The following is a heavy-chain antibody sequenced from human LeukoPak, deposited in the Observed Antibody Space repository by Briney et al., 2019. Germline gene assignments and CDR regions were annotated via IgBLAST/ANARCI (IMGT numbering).Heavy chain of an antibody. J-gene: IGHJ6*03. Sequence: GGSLRLSCVASGVTFGTYGLHWVRQAPGKGLEWVAFIRFDGGDKYYADSVKGRFTVSRDNSKNTLYLQMNSLRIEDTAMYYCAKVSPLTFYYMDVWGKGTTVTVSS. V-gene: IGHV3-30*02. CDR3: AKVSPLTFYYMDV. D-gene: IGHD4/OR15-4a*01. CDR1: GVTFGTYG. CDR2: IRFDGGDK.